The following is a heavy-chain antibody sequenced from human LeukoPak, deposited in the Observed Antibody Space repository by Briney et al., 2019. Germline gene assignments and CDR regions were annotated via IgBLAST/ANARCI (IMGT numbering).Heavy chain of an antibody. CDR3: ARRHDILTGYYPYYYYYMDV. Sequence: PSETLSLTCTVSGGSISSSSYYWGWIRQPPGKGLEWIGSIYYSGSTYYNPSLKGRVTISVDTSKNQFSLKLSSVTAADTAVYYCARRHDILTGYYPYYYYYMDVWGKGTTVTVSS. CDR2: IYYSGST. J-gene: IGHJ6*03. CDR1: GGSISSSSYY. D-gene: IGHD3-9*01. V-gene: IGHV4-39*01.